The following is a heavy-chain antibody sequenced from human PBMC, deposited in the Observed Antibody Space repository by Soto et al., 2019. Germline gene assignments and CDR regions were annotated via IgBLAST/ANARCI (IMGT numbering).Heavy chain of an antibody. J-gene: IGHJ6*02. Sequence: SVKVSCKASGGTFSSYAISWVRQAPGQGLEWMGGIIPIFGTANYAQKFQGRVTITADKSTSTAYMELSSLRSEDTAVYYCARESDSYNWNDGYSYYGMDVWGQGTTVTVSS. V-gene: IGHV1-69*06. D-gene: IGHD1-1*01. CDR1: GGTFSSYA. CDR3: ARESDSYNWNDGYSYYGMDV. CDR2: IIPIFGTA.